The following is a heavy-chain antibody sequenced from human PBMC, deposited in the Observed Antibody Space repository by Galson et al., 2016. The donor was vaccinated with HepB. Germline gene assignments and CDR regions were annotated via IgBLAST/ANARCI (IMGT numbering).Heavy chain of an antibody. CDR2: IIPMFATA. CDR3: ARAAGYDSSLNR. Sequence: SVKVSCKASGGTFSSYAISWVRQAPGQGLEWIGGIIPMFATANYAQKFQGRVTITADESTSTLYMELSSLISEDTAVYYCARAAGYDSSLNRWGRGTLVTVSS. J-gene: IGHJ2*01. CDR1: GGTFSSYA. V-gene: IGHV1-69*13. D-gene: IGHD3-22*01.